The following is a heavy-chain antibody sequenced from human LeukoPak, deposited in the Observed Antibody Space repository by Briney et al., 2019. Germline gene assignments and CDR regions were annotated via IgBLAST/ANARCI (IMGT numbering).Heavy chain of an antibody. V-gene: IGHV4-4*07. CDR2: IYTSGST. J-gene: IGHJ5*02. CDR3: ARALWFGDQGWFDP. Sequence: SETLSLTCTVSGGSISSYYWSWIRQPAGKGLEWIGRIYTSGSTNYNPSLKSRVTMPVDTSKNQFSLKLSSVTAADTAVYYCARALWFGDQGWFDPWGQGTLVTVSS. CDR1: GGSISSYY. D-gene: IGHD3-10*01.